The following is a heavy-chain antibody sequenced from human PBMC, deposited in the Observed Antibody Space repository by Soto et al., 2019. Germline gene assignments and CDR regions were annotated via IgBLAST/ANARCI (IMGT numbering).Heavy chain of an antibody. CDR3: TTTPRRTIFGVVITGEYYFDY. V-gene: IGHV3-15*01. D-gene: IGHD3-3*01. Sequence: GGSLRLSCAASGFTFSNAWMSWVRQAPGKGLEWVGRIKSKTDGGTTDYAAPVKGRFTISRDDSKNTLYLQMNSLKTEDTAVYYCTTTPRRTIFGVVITGEYYFDYWGQGTLVTVSS. CDR1: GFTFSNAW. CDR2: IKSKTDGGTT. J-gene: IGHJ4*02.